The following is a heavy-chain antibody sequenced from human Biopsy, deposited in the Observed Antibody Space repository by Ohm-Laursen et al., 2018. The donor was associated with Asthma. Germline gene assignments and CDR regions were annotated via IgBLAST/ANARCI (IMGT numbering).Heavy chain of an antibody. CDR1: GYTFTSYY. J-gene: IGHJ4*02. D-gene: IGHD1-26*01. CDR2: INPSGGST. V-gene: IGHV1-46*01. Sequence: SSVKVSCNASGYTFTSYYMHRVRQAPGQGLEWMGIINPSGGSTSYAQKFQGRVTMTRDTSTSTVYMELSSLRSEDTAVYYCARAGALIVGATMGYWGQGTLVTVSS. CDR3: ARAGALIVGATMGY.